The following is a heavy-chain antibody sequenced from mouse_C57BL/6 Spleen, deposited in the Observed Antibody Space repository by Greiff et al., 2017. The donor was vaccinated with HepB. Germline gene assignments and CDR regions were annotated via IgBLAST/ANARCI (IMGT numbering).Heavy chain of an antibody. CDR2: ITPNNGGT. Sequence: EVQLQQSGPALVKPGASVKIPCKASGYTFTDYNMDWVKQSNGKSLEWIGDITPNNGGTIYNQKFKGKATLTVDKSSSTAYMELRSLTSEDTAVYYCARSSYWYVDVWGTGTTVTVSS. J-gene: IGHJ1*03. CDR1: GYTFTDYN. V-gene: IGHV1-18*01. CDR3: ARSSYWYVDV.